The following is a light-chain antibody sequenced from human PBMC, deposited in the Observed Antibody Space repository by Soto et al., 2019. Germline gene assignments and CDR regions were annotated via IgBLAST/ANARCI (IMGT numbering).Light chain of an antibody. CDR3: QQYDNWPQT. CDR2: GAS. V-gene: IGKV3-15*01. J-gene: IGKJ1*01. Sequence: EIVMTQSPATLSVSPGERATLSCRASQSVSSDLAWYQHKPGQAPRLLIYGASPRATGIPARFSGRGSGTEFTLTISSLQSVDFAVYYCQQYDNWPQTFGQGTKV. CDR1: QSVSSD.